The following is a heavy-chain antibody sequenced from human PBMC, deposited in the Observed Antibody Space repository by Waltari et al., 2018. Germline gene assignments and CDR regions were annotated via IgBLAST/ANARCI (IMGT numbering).Heavy chain of an antibody. CDR3: ARDVIPASISWFEP. D-gene: IGHD2-21*01. Sequence: QVQLVESGGGVVQPGRSLRLSCAASGFIFSDYGLHWVRQAPGKGVEWVAVVSYDGSYTYYADSVQGRFTISRDNSKNTLYLQMDRLRPDDTAVYFCARDVIPASISWFEPWGQGTLVTVSS. J-gene: IGHJ5*02. V-gene: IGHV3-30-3*01. CDR2: VSYDGSYT. CDR1: GFIFSDYG.